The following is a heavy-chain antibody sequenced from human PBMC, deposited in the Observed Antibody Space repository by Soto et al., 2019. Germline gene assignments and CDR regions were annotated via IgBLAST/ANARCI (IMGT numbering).Heavy chain of an antibody. J-gene: IGHJ4*02. D-gene: IGHD3-22*01. CDR1: GYSVSSDG. CDR2: ISGHNGNT. V-gene: IGHV1-18*04. CDR3: ARHRFKYYDDTVYYYFDY. Sequence: ASVNVSCKASGYSVSSDGSSWLRQAPGQGPEWMGWISGHNGNTNHPQSLQGRVTMTTDTSRNTAYMELRSLRCDDAAVYYFARHRFKYYDDTVYYYFDYWGQGTLVTVSS.